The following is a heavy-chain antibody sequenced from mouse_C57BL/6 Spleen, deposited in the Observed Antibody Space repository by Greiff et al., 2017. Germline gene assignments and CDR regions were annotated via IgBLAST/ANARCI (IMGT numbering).Heavy chain of an antibody. CDR3: ARWDTTVGGYFDV. CDR1: GYTFTSYW. CDR2: IDPSDSET. V-gene: IGHV1-52*01. D-gene: IGHD1-1*01. J-gene: IGHJ1*03. Sequence: QVQLQQPGAELVRPGSSVKLSCKASGYTFTSYWMHWVKQRPIQGLEWIGNIDPSDSETHYNQKFKDKATLTVDKSSSTAYMQLSSLTSEDSAVYYCARWDTTVGGYFDVWGTGTTVTVAS.